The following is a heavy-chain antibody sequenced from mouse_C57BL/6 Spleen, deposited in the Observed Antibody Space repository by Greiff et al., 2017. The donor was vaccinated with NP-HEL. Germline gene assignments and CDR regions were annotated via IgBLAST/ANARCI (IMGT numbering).Heavy chain of an antibody. J-gene: IGHJ4*01. V-gene: IGHV1-64*01. D-gene: IGHD1-1*01. Sequence: QVQLQQPGAELVKPGASVKLSCKASGYTFTSYWMHWVKQRPGQGLEWIGMIHPNSGSTNYNEKFKSKATLTVDKSSSTAYMQLSSLTSEDSAVYYCARRGVLLRSHAMDYWGQGTSVTVSS. CDR3: ARRGVLLRSHAMDY. CDR2: IHPNSGST. CDR1: GYTFTSYW.